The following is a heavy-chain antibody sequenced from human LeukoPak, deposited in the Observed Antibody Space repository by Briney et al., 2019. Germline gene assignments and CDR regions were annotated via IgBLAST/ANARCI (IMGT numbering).Heavy chain of an antibody. V-gene: IGHV4-4*07. D-gene: IGHD5-24*01. CDR2: IYTSGST. J-gene: IGHJ4*02. Sequence: PSETLSLTCTVSGGSINSYYWSWIRQPAGKGLEWIGRIYTSGSTTYNPSLKSRVTMSVDTSKNQFSLKLSSVTAADTAVYYCARVARDGPRGFDYWGQGTLVTVSS. CDR3: ARVARDGPRGFDY. CDR1: GGSINSYY.